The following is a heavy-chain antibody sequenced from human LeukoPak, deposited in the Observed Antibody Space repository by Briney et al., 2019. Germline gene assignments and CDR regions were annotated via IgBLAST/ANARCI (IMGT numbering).Heavy chain of an antibody. V-gene: IGHV3-53*01. CDR2: IYNGGST. D-gene: IGHD2-2*01. Sequence: GGSLRLCCAASGFTVSSNYMSWVRQARGKGLEWDQVIYNGGSTYYADSVKGRFTISRDNSKNTLYLQMNSLRAEDTAVYYCARDRIVVVPAAISKTYYYYGMDVWGQGTTVTVSS. CDR3: ARDRIVVVPAAISKTYYYYGMDV. CDR1: GFTVSSNY. J-gene: IGHJ6*02.